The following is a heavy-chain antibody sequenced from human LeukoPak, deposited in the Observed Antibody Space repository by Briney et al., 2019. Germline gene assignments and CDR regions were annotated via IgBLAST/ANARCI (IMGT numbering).Heavy chain of an antibody. D-gene: IGHD4-17*01. CDR2: IYYSGGT. V-gene: IGHV4-31*03. Sequence: SQTLSLTCTVSGGSISSGGYYWSWIRQHPGKGLEWIGYIYYSGGTYYNPSLKSRVTISVDTSKNQFSLKLSSVTAADTAVYYCARGSEDYVARTRFDYWGQGTLVTVPS. J-gene: IGHJ4*02. CDR1: GGSISSGGYY. CDR3: ARGSEDYVARTRFDY.